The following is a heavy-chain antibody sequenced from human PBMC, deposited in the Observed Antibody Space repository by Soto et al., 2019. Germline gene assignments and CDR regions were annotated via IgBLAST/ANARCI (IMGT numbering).Heavy chain of an antibody. Sequence: PSETLSLTCAVSGGSISSCNWWSWVRQPPGKGLEWIGEIYHSGSTNYNPSLKSRVTISVDKSKNQFSLKLSSVTAADTAVYYCARALYYYGSGRGNWFDPWGQGTLVTVSS. CDR3: ARALYYYGSGRGNWFDP. J-gene: IGHJ5*02. CDR1: GGSISSCNW. D-gene: IGHD3-10*01. V-gene: IGHV4-4*02. CDR2: IYHSGST.